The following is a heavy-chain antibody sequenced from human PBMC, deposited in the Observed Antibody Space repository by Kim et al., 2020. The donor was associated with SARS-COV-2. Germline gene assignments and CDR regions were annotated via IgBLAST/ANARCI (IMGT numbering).Heavy chain of an antibody. D-gene: IGHD3-16*02. CDR2: INHSGST. CDR3: SRGPVHYDYVWGSYRYMYFQP. Sequence: SETLSLTCAVYGGSFSGYYWSWIRQPPGKGLEWIGEINHSGSTNYNPSLKSRVTISVYTSKNQFSLKLSSVTAADTAVYYCSRGPVHYDYVWGSYRYMYFQPWGQGTLVTVSS. CDR1: GGSFSGYY. J-gene: IGHJ1*01. V-gene: IGHV4-34*01.